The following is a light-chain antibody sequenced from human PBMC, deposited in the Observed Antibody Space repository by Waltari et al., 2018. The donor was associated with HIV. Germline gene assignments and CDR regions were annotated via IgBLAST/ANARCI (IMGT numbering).Light chain of an antibody. J-gene: IGKJ4*01. V-gene: IGKV3-11*01. CDR2: DSS. CDR1: QSVGSY. CDR3: HQRSKWPLT. Sequence: EIVLTQSPATLSLSPGERATLSCSASQSVGSYLAWYQQKPGQAPRLLMSDSSTRVTGIPARFSASGSGTDFTLTISSLEPEDFAVYYCHQRSKWPLTFGGGTKLEIK.